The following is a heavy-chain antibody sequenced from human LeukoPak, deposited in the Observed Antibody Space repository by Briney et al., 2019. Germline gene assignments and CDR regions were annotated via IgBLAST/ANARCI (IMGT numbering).Heavy chain of an antibody. CDR3: ARASHSSSHRTGFDY. Sequence: GGSLRLSCAASGFTVRSNYMSWVRQAPGKGPEWVSVIYSGGSTYYADSVKGRFTISRHNSKNTLYLQMNSLRAEDTAVYYCARASHSSSHRTGFDYWGQGTLVTVSS. CDR2: IYSGGST. CDR1: GFTVRSNY. V-gene: IGHV3-53*04. D-gene: IGHD6-6*01. J-gene: IGHJ4*02.